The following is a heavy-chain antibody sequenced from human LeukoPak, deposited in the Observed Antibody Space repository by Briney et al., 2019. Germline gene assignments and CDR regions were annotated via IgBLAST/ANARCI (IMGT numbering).Heavy chain of an antibody. CDR2: ISYDGSNK. V-gene: IGHV3-30-3*01. J-gene: IGHJ4*02. CDR3: ARDVGATNPFDY. D-gene: IGHD1-26*01. CDR1: GFTFSNYA. Sequence: GGSLRLSCAASGFTFSNYAMHWVRQAPGKGLEWVAVISYDGSNKYYADSVKGRFTISRDNSKNTLYLQMNSLRAEDTAVYYCARDVGATNPFDYWGQGTLVTVSS.